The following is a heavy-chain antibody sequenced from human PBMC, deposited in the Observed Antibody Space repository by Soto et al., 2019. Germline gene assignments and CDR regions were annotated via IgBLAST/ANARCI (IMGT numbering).Heavy chain of an antibody. Sequence: QVHLVQSGAEVKKPGSSMKVSCKVSGGTFSSYVLSWVRQAPGQGLEWMGRIIPMFGTTDYAENFQGRLTIIADGSTSTAYMELSSLRSEDSALLYWAREGVGPTAGSFEYWGQGTLVSVST. V-gene: IGHV1-69*15. J-gene: IGHJ4*02. CDR2: IIPMFGTT. CDR3: AREGVGPTAGSFEY. D-gene: IGHD1-26*01. CDR1: GGTFSSYV.